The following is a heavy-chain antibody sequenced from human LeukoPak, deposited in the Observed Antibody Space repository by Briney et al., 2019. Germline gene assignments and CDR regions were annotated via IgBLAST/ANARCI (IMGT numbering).Heavy chain of an antibody. V-gene: IGHV1-2*02. CDR3: ARDTARITIFGVAKYMDV. J-gene: IGHJ6*03. CDR1: GYTFTGYY. Sequence: GASVQVSCKASGYTFTGYYMHWVRQAPGQGLEWMGWINPNSGGTNYAQKLQGRVTLTRDTAISTAYMELSSLRSDDTAVYYCARDTARITIFGVAKYMDVWGKGTTVTVSS. CDR2: INPNSGGT. D-gene: IGHD3-3*01.